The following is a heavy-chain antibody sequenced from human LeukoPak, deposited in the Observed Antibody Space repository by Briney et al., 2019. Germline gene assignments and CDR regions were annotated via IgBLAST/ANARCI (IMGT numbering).Heavy chain of an antibody. CDR3: ARSFDF. CDR1: GFTFSSYE. Sequence: GGSLRLSCAASGFTFSSYEMNWVRQAPGKGLEWVSYISSNGNTIYYADSVKGRFTISRDNAKNSLYLQMNSVRAEDTAVYFCARSFDFWGQGTLVTVSS. J-gene: IGHJ4*02. CDR2: ISSNGNTI. V-gene: IGHV3-48*03.